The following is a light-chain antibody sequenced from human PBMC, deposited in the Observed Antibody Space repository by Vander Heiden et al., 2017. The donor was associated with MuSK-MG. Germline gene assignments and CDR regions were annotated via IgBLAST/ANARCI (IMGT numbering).Light chain of an antibody. V-gene: IGKV1-9*01. CDR3: QQRNSYPLT. Sequence: DIQLTQSPSFLSASVGDRVTITCRASQGISSYLAWYQQKPGKAPKLLIYAASTLQSGVPSRLSGSGSGTEFTLTISSLQPEDFATYYWQQRNSYPLTFGGVTKVEIK. J-gene: IGKJ4*01. CDR2: AAS. CDR1: QGISSY.